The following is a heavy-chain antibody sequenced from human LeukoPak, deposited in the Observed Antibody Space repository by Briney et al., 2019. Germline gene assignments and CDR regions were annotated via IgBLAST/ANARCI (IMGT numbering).Heavy chain of an antibody. D-gene: IGHD4-17*01. J-gene: IGHJ4*02. V-gene: IGHV4-59*01. CDR3: ARDGQYDYGDYYFDY. CDR1: GGSISSYY. Sequence: PSETLSLTCTVSGGSISSYYWSWIRQPPGKGLEWIGYIYYSGSTNYNPSLKSRVTISVDTSKNQFSLRLSSVTAADTAVYYCARDGQYDYGDYYFDYWGQGTLVTVSS. CDR2: IYYSGST.